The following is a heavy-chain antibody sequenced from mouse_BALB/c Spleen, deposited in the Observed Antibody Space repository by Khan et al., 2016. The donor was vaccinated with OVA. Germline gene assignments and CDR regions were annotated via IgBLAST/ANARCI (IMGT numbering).Heavy chain of an antibody. CDR2: INTSNIYT. CDR1: GYTFTSYT. V-gene: IGHV1-4*01. CDR3: VREGAYYRSDGWFAY. Sequence: QVQLKESGAELARPGASVKMSCKASGYTFTSYTMHWVRQRPGQALEWIGHINTSNIYTNYNQNFKDKAALIVEKSSSTAYMQLSSLTSEDSAVYYCVREGAYYRSDGWFAYWGQGTLVTVSA. D-gene: IGHD2-14*01. J-gene: IGHJ3*01.